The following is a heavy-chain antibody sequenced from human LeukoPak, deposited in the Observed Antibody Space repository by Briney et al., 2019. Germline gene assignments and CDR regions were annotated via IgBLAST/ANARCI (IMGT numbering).Heavy chain of an antibody. CDR3: ARESYGSGSYYYFDY. J-gene: IGHJ4*02. CDR2: ASNLEGHR. CDR1: GFIFSNYD. Sequence: SGGSLRLSCAASGFIFSNYDMLWVRQAPVKGLEWVAVASNLEGHRYYSDSVRGRFTISRDNSKNTLYLQMNSLRAEDTAVYYCARESYGSGSYYYFDYWGQGTLVTVSS. D-gene: IGHD3-10*01. V-gene: IGHV3-30*03.